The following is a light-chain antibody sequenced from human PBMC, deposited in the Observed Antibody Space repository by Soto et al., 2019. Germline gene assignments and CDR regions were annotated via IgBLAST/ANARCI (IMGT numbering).Light chain of an antibody. CDR3: QTWDTGIVV. V-gene: IGLV4-69*01. J-gene: IGLJ2*01. CDR2: VKSDGSH. CDR1: SGHGNYV. Sequence: QLALTQSPSASASLGASVKLSCTLSSGHGNYVIAWHQQQPEKGPRYLMKVKSDGSHNKGDGIPDRFSGSSSGAERYLVISSLQSEDEADYYCQTWDTGIVVFGGGTKLTVL.